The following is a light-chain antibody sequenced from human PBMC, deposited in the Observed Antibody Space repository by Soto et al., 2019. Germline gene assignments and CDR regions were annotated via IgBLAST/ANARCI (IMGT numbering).Light chain of an antibody. CDR3: QQYNTYSQT. J-gene: IGKJ1*01. V-gene: IGKV1-5*01. Sequence: DIKMTQSPPTLSASVGDRVTITCRASQSISGWLAWYQQKPGKAPKLLIYDASNLEGGVPSRFSGTGSGTESTLTISSLQPEDFATYYCQQYNTYSQTFGQGTKVDIK. CDR2: DAS. CDR1: QSISGW.